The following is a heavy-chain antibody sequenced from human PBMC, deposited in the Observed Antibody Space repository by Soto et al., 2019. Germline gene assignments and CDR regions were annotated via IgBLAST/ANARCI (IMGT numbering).Heavy chain of an antibody. CDR1: GGSIRSGGYY. CDR3: ARDCLMATAVTARHYFGLDV. CDR2: IYYSGNT. Sequence: PSETLSLTCTVSGGSIRSGGYYWSWVRQNPRKGLEWIGNIYYSGNTYYNPSLKSRLTISVDTSKNQFSLNLSSVTAADTAVYYCARDCLMATAVTARHYFGLDVWGQGTTVTVSS. V-gene: IGHV4-31*03. J-gene: IGHJ6*02. D-gene: IGHD5-18*01.